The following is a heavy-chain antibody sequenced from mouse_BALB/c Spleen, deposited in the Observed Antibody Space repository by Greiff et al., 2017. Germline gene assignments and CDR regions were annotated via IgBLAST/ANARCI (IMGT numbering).Heavy chain of an antibody. Sequence: EVQGVESGGGLVKPGGSLKLSCAASGFAFSSYDMSWVRQTPEKRLEWVAYISSGGGSTYYPDTVKGRFTISRDNAKNTLYLQMSSLKSEDTAMYYCARQGGNYVYYYAMDYWGQGTSVTVSS. D-gene: IGHD2-1*01. V-gene: IGHV5-12-1*01. CDR1: GFAFSSYD. CDR2: ISSGGGST. CDR3: ARQGGNYVYYYAMDY. J-gene: IGHJ4*01.